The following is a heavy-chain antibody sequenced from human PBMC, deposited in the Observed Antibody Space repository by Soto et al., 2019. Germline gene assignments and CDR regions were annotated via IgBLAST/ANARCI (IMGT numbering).Heavy chain of an antibody. CDR3: ARDGYSGSYYDKDFQH. J-gene: IGHJ1*01. D-gene: IGHD1-26*01. CDR2: IYYSGST. V-gene: IGHV4-39*02. CDR1: DGSISSSSYY. Sequence: SETQSLTCTVADGSISSSSYYWGWISKPPGKGLEWIGSIYYSGSTYYNPSLKSRVTISVDTSKNQFSLKLSSVTAADTAVYYCARDGYSGSYYDKDFQHWGQGTLVTVSS.